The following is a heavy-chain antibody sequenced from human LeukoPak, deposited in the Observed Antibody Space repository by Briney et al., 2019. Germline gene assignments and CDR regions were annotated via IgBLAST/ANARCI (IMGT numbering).Heavy chain of an antibody. V-gene: IGHV4-59*08. CDR1: GGSISDYY. Sequence: SETLSLTCTVSGGSISDYYWSWIRQPPGKGLEWIGYIYYSGSANYNPSLKSRVTIPVDTSKNQFSLKLSSVTAADTAMYYCARRSYGAYDFDYWGQGTLVTVSS. J-gene: IGHJ4*02. D-gene: IGHD3-10*01. CDR3: ARRSYGAYDFDY. CDR2: IYYSGSA.